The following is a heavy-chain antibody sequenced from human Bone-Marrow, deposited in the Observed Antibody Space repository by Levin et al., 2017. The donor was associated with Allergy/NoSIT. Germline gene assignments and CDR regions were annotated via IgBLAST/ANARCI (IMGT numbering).Heavy chain of an antibody. CDR1: GFTFSTYN. D-gene: IGHD3-10*01. J-gene: IGHJ5*02. Sequence: GGSLRLSCAASGFTFSTYNMNWLRQAPGKGLEWVASISSSGSYIFYAESVKGRFTISRDNAKNSLYLQMNDLRAEDTATYHCARGRCGSGTPICILWFDPWGQGTLVTVSS. CDR3: ARGRCGSGTPICILWFDP. CDR2: ISSSGSYI. V-gene: IGHV3-21*01.